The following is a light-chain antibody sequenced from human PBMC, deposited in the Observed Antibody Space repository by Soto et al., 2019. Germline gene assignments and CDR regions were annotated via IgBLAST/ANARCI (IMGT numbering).Light chain of an antibody. CDR1: RSVSSSY. V-gene: IGKV3-20*01. J-gene: IGKJ1*01. CDR2: GTS. Sequence: EIVLTQSPGTLSLSPGERATLSCRASRSVSSSYLAWYQQKPGQAPRLLIYGTSSRATAIPDRFSGSGSGTDFTLTISRLEPEDFAVYYCQQYGSSSWAFGQGTKVDIK. CDR3: QQYGSSSWA.